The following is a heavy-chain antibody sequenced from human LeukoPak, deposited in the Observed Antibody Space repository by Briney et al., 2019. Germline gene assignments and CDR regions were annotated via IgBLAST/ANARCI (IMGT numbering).Heavy chain of an antibody. V-gene: IGHV4-59*08. CDR1: GGSITNHW. D-gene: IGHD7-27*01. CDR3: ARHSSITGGRLSGYWLDP. J-gene: IGHJ5*02. CDR2: MFYTGST. Sequence: SETLSLTCTVSGGSITNHWWSWIRQPPGKGLEWIAYMFYTGSTNYNPSLKSRVTISMDTSKSQVSLKLSSVTAADTAVYYCARHSSITGGRLSGYWLDPWGQGTLATVSS.